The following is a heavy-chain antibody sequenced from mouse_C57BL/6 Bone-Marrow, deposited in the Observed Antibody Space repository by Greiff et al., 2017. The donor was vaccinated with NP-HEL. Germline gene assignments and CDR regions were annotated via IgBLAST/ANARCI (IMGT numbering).Heavy chain of an antibody. D-gene: IGHD1-1*01. J-gene: IGHJ2*01. CDR1: GYTFTSYG. V-gene: IGHV1-81*01. CDR3: ARGVYYGSSLYYFDY. Sequence: VQLQESGAELARPGASVKLSCKASGYTFTSYGISWVKQRTGQGLEWIGEIYPRSGNTYYNEKFKGKATLTADKSSSTAYMELRSLTSEDSAVYFCARGVYYGSSLYYFDYWGQGTTLTVSS. CDR2: IYPRSGNT.